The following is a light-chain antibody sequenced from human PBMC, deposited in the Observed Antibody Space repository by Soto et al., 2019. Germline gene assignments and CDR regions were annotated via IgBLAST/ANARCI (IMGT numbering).Light chain of an antibody. CDR1: QSVSSIY. CDR3: QHYNNWPPIT. CDR2: GAS. J-gene: IGKJ5*01. Sequence: EIVLTQSPGTLSLSPGERATLSCRAIQSVSSIYLAWYQQKPGQAPRLLIYGASSRATGIPDRFSGSGSGTDFTLTISRLEPEDFAIYYCQHYNNWPPITFGQGTRLEI. V-gene: IGKV3-20*01.